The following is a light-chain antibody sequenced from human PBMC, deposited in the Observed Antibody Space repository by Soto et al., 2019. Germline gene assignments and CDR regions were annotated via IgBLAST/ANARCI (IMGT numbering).Light chain of an antibody. J-gene: IGKJ2*01. V-gene: IGKV3-15*01. Sequence: EIVMTQSPATLSVSPGERATLSCGASQSVSSNLARYQQKPGQAPRLLIYGASTRATGIPARFSGSGSGTEFTLTISSLQSEDFAVYYCHQYNNWHPVTFGQGTKLEIK. CDR2: GAS. CDR3: HQYNNWHPVT. CDR1: QSVSSN.